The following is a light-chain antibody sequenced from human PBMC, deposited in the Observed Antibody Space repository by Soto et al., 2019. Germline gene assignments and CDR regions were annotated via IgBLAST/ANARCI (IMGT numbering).Light chain of an antibody. Sequence: DIQMNQSPYSLSASVGDRVTITCLASQNIRNYLNWYQQTQVKAPKLLIYAAYTLLTGVPSRFSGSGSGADFTLTISSLQPEDFATYFCQQSSSTTYTFGQRTKLEIK. CDR1: QNIRNY. V-gene: IGKV1-39*01. J-gene: IGKJ2*01. CDR3: QQSSSTTYT. CDR2: AAY.